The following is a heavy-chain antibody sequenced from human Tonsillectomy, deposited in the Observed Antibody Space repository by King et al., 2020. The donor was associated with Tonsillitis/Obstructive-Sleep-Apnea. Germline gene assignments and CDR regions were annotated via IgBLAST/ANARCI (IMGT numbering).Heavy chain of an antibody. CDR1: GFSFSNYW. CDR2: IKSDGSST. V-gene: IGHV3-74*01. D-gene: IGHD2-15*01. Sequence: VQLVESGGGLVQPGGSLRLSCAASGFSFSNYWMYWVRQAPGKGLVWVSRIKSDGSSTTYADSVKGRFTISRDNAKNTLYLQMISLRAEDTAVYYCARGGPKGSTDYWGQGTLVTVSS. CDR3: ARGGPKGSTDY. J-gene: IGHJ4*02.